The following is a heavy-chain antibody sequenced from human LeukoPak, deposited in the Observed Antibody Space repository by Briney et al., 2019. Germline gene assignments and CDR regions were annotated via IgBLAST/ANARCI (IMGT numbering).Heavy chain of an antibody. V-gene: IGHV1-46*03. Sequence: ASVKVSCKASGYTFTSYYMHWVRQAPGQGLEWMGILNPSGGSTSYAQKFQGRVTITTDESTSTAYMELSSLRSEDTAVYYCARDHKYYYDSSGYYYANYYYYYMDVWGKGTTVTVSS. CDR1: GYTFTSYY. D-gene: IGHD3-22*01. CDR3: ARDHKYYYDSSGYYYANYYYYYMDV. CDR2: LNPSGGST. J-gene: IGHJ6*03.